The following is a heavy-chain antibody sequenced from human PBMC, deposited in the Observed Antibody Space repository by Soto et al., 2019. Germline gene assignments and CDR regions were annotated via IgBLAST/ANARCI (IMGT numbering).Heavy chain of an antibody. Sequence: ASVKVSCKASGGTFSSYTISWVRQAPGQGLEWMGRISANHGNTNYAQKFQGRVTMTTDTSTSTAYMELRSLRSDDTAVYYCARDVGYCSGGSCFGRKYFQHWGQGTLVTVSS. CDR1: GGTFSSYT. CDR2: ISANHGNT. V-gene: IGHV1-18*01. D-gene: IGHD2-15*01. CDR3: ARDVGYCSGGSCFGRKYFQH. J-gene: IGHJ1*01.